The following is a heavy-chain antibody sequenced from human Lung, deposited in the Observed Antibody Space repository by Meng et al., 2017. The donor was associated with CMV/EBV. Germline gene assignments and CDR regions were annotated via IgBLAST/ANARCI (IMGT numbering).Heavy chain of an antibody. Sequence: SETLSLXCTVPGGSINNYYWSWIRQPPGKGLEWIGYIYYSGSTNSNPSLKSRVTISVDTSKNQVSLKLSSVTAADTAVYFCARIYCSSTSCYNDYWGQGTLVTVSS. V-gene: IGHV4-59*01. D-gene: IGHD2-2*01. CDR2: IYYSGST. CDR3: ARIYCSSTSCYNDY. CDR1: GGSINNYY. J-gene: IGHJ4*02.